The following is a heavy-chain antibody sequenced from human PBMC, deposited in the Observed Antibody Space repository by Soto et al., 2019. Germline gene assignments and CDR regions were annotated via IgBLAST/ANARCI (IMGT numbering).Heavy chain of an antibody. CDR1: GFSFEDYA. D-gene: IGHD3-10*01. V-gene: IGHV3-9*01. Sequence: GGSLRLSCAASGFSFEDYAMHWVRQAPGKGLEWVSGIAWNSDIIGYADSVKGRFTISRDNGKNSLYLQMNSLRPEDTALYYCGKDYYGSAIDGMDVWGQGTTVPGS. CDR3: GKDYYGSAIDGMDV. CDR2: IAWNSDII. J-gene: IGHJ6*02.